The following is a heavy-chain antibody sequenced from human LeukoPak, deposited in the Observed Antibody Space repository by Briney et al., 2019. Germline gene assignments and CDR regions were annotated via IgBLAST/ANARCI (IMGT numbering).Heavy chain of an antibody. CDR2: MNPNSGNT. D-gene: IGHD3-10*01. CDR3: ARVGSGSYTVDY. J-gene: IGHJ4*02. CDR1: GYTFTSYD. Sequence: ASVKVSCKASGYTFTSYDINWVRQATGQGLEWMGWMNPNSGNTGYAQKFQGRVAMTRNTSISTAYMELSSLRAEDTAVYYCARVGSGSYTVDYWGQGTLVTVSS. V-gene: IGHV1-8*01.